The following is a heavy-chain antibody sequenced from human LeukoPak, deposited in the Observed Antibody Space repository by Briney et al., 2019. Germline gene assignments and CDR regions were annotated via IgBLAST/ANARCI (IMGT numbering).Heavy chain of an antibody. D-gene: IGHD2-15*01. CDR2: IRYDGSNT. Sequence: GGSLRLSCAASGFIFSSYGMHWVRQAPGKGLEWVAFIRYDGSNTYYADSVKGRFTISRDNSKNTLYLQMNSLRAEDTAVYYCAKGGYCSGGSCYAVGPTDLYFDYWGQGTLVTVSS. J-gene: IGHJ4*02. CDR1: GFIFSSYG. V-gene: IGHV3-30*02. CDR3: AKGGYCSGGSCYAVGPTDLYFDY.